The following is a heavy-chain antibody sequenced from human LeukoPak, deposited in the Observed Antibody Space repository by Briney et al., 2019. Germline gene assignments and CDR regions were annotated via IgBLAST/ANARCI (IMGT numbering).Heavy chain of an antibody. V-gene: IGHV3-30*02. J-gene: IGHJ5*02. CDR3: AKDREIQLWLLNDNWFDP. CDR2: IRYDGSNK. Sequence: GGSLRLSCAASGFTFSSYGMHWVRQAPGKGLEWVAFIRYDGSNKYYADSVKGRFTISRDSSKNTLYLQMNSLRAEDTAVYYCAKDREIQLWLLNDNWFDPWGQGTLVTVSS. CDR1: GFTFSSYG. D-gene: IGHD5-18*01.